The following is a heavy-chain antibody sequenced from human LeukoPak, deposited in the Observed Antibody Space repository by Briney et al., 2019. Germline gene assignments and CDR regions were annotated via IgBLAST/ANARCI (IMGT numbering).Heavy chain of an antibody. CDR1: GFTFRSYW. Sequence: GGSLRLSCVASGFTFRSYWMSWVRQAPGKGLEWVANIKQDGSEKFYVDSVKGRFTISRDNAKNLLYLQMSSLSAEDTAVYYCARDSPRGLWFAAYYFDYWGQGTLVTVSS. J-gene: IGHJ4*02. V-gene: IGHV3-7*01. D-gene: IGHD3-10*01. CDR3: ARDSPRGLWFAAYYFDY. CDR2: IKQDGSEK.